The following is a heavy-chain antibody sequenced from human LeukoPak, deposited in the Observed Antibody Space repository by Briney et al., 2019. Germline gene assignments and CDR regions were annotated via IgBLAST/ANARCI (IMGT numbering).Heavy chain of an antibody. CDR1: GYTLTELS. V-gene: IGHV1-24*01. D-gene: IGHD4-17*01. J-gene: IGHJ4*02. CDR2: FDHEDGET. CDR3: ATAYGDGRSDY. Sequence: GASVEVSCKVSGYTLTELSMHWVRQAPGKGLGWMGGFDHEDGETIYAQKFQGRVTMTEDTSTDTAYMELSSLRSEDTAVYYCATAYGDGRSDYWGQGTLVTVSS.